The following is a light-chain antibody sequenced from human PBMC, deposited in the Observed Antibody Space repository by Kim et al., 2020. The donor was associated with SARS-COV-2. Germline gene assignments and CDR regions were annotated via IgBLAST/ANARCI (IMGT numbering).Light chain of an antibody. J-gene: IGKJ5*01. CDR2: KAS. CDR3: QQYNSPPRIT. CDR1: QSISNW. V-gene: IGKV1-5*03. Sequence: DIQMTQSPSTLSASVGDRVTITCRASQSISNWLAWYQQKPGKAPKLLIYKASSLESGVPSRFSGSGSGTEFTLTISSLQPDDFATYYCQQYNSPPRITFGQGTRLEIK.